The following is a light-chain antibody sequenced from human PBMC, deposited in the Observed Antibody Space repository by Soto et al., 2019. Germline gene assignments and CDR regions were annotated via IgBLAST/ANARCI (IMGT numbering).Light chain of an antibody. J-gene: IGLJ1*01. CDR2: LNSDGSH. Sequence: QPVLTQSPSASASLGASVKLTCTLSSGHSSYAIAWHQQQPEKGPRYLMKLNSDGSHSKGDGIPDRLSGSSSGAERYLTIFSLQSEDEADYYCQTWGTGIRVFGTGTKLTVL. CDR3: QTWGTGIRV. CDR1: SGHSSYA. V-gene: IGLV4-69*01.